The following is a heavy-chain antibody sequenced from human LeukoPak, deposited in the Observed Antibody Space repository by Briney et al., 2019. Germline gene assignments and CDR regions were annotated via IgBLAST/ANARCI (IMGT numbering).Heavy chain of an antibody. J-gene: IGHJ4*02. CDR3: AKIVAPDSNPIDY. V-gene: IGHV3-30*18. Sequence: GSLRLSCAASGFTFSSYAMSWVRQAPGKGLEWVAVISYDGSNKYYADSVKGRFTISRDNSKNTLYLQMNSLRAEDTAVYYCAKIVAPDSNPIDYWGQGTLVTVSS. CDR1: GFTFSSYA. CDR2: ISYDGSNK. D-gene: IGHD2-21*01.